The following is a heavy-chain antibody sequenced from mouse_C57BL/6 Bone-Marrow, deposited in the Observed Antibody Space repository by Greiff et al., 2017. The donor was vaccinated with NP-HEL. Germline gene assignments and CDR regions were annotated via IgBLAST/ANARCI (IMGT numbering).Heavy chain of an antibody. CDR1: GYTFTNYW. J-gene: IGHJ2*01. D-gene: IGHD2-3*01. CDR3: ARWRLLFFDY. V-gene: IGHV1-63*01. CDR2: IYPGGGYT. Sequence: QVQLKQSGAELVRPGTSVKMSCKASGYTFTNYWIGWAKQRPGHGLEWIGDIYPGGGYTNYNEKFKGKATLTADKSSSTAYMQFSSLTSEDSAIYYCARWRLLFFDYWGQGTTLTVSS.